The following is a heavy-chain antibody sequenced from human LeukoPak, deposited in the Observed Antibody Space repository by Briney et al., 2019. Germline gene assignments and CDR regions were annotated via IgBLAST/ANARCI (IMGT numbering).Heavy chain of an antibody. CDR3: ATDLNYGSGSRDY. CDR1: GYTLTELS. J-gene: IGHJ4*02. D-gene: IGHD3-10*01. Sequence: ASVKVFCKVSGYTLTELSMHWVRQAPGKGLEWMGGFDPEDGETIYAQTFQGRVTMTEDTSTDTAYMELSSLRSEDTAVYYCATDLNYGSGSRDYWGQGTLVTVSS. V-gene: IGHV1-24*01. CDR2: FDPEDGET.